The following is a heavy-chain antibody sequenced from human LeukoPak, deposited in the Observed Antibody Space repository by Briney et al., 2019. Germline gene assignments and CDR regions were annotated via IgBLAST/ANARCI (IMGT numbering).Heavy chain of an antibody. CDR3: ARQFYLRRNWNYAFDS. D-gene: IGHD1-7*01. J-gene: IGHJ4*02. Sequence: GGSLRLSCAASGFTFSNYGMHWVRQAPGKGLEWVTVIWSDGITKYYADSVKGRSTISRDNSRNVLYLQMNSLRAEDTAVYYCARQFYLRRNWNYAFDSWGQGTLVTVSS. CDR2: IWSDGITK. V-gene: IGHV3-33*01. CDR1: GFTFSNYG.